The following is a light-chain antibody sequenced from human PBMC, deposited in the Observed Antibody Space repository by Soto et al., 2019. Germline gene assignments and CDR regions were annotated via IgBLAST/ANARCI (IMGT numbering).Light chain of an antibody. CDR2: WAA. CDR1: QSVLYSTNNKNY. CDR3: QQYYITPLT. V-gene: IGKV4-1*01. Sequence: DIVMTQSPDSLAVSLGERATINCKSSQSVLYSTNNKNYVAWYQQKRCQPPKLLIYWAATRESGVPDRFSGSWYGTDFTRTIRSLQAEDVSVYYCQQYYITPLTFGGGTKVEI. J-gene: IGKJ4*01.